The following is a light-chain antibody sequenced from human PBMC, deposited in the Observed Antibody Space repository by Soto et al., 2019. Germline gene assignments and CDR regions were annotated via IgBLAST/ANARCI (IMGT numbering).Light chain of an antibody. V-gene: IGKV1-5*01. CDR3: QHYNRYGT. J-gene: IGKJ1*01. CDR1: QSIDRW. Sequence: DIQMTQSPSTLPASVGDRVTITCRSSQSIDRWWAWYQQRPGKAPKILIDHAASLETGVPSRCSGSGSGTESPRTISSLQADEFATEYGQHYNRYGTFGQGTKVDIK. CDR2: HAA.